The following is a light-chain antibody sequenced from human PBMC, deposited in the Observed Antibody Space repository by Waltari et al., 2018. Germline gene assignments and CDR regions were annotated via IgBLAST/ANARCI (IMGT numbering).Light chain of an antibody. CDR3: QQYGTSPIT. V-gene: IGKV3-20*01. J-gene: IGKJ5*01. Sequence: EIVLTQSPGTLSLSPGERAPLSCRASQSVSSSYLAWYQQKPGQAPRLLIYGASSRAIGIPDRFGGSGSGTDFTLTISRLEPEDFAVYYCQQYGTSPITFGQGTRLEIK. CDR2: GAS. CDR1: QSVSSSY.